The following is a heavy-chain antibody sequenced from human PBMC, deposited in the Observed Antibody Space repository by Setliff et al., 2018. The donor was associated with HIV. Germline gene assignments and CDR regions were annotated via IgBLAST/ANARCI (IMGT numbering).Heavy chain of an antibody. D-gene: IGHD2-8*02. CDR2: ISASTNTI. CDR1: GFTFNVYS. J-gene: IGHJ6*03. Sequence: PGGSLRLSCAASGFTFNVYSMNWVRQAPRKGVEWVSYISASTNTIYYAGSVKGRFTISRDNSKNRVHLNMNILRAEDTAVYYGVRVLIHNGKYWGTFYYCMDVWGNGTTVTVSS. CDR3: VRVLIHNGKYWGTFYYCMDV. V-gene: IGHV3-48*01.